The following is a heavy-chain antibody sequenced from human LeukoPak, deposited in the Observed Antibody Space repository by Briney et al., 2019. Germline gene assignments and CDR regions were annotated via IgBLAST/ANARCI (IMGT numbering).Heavy chain of an antibody. Sequence: GGSLRLSCAASEFTFSSYAMSWVRQAPGKGLEWVSAISGSGGSTYYADSVKGRFTISRDNSKNTLYLQMNSLRAEDTAVYYCATSVVVVAYFDYWGQGTLVTVSS. CDR3: ATSVVVVAYFDY. D-gene: IGHD2-15*01. CDR1: EFTFSSYA. CDR2: ISGSGGST. V-gene: IGHV3-23*01. J-gene: IGHJ4*02.